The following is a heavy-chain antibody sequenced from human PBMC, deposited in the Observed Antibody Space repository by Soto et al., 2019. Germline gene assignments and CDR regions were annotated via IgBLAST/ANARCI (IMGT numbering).Heavy chain of an antibody. CDR2: ISGSGGST. CDR3: AKRASPQRIAAAGRLDY. CDR1: GFTFSSYA. Sequence: GGSLRLSCAASGFTFSSYAMSWVRQAPGKGLEWVSAISGSGGSTYYADSVKGRFTISRDNSKNTLYLQMNSLRAEDTAVYYCAKRASPQRIAAAGRLDYWGQGTLVTVSS. J-gene: IGHJ4*02. V-gene: IGHV3-23*01. D-gene: IGHD6-13*01.